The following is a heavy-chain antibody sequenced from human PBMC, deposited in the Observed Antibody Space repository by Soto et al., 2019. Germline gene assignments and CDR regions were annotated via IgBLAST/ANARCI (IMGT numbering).Heavy chain of an antibody. CDR1: GGSISSGGYF. CDR2: SFHSGTT. CDR3: ASRPQIVRHSSSFDY. V-gene: IGHV4-30-2*01. Sequence: PSETLSLTCAVSGGSISSGGYFWNWVRQPPGKGLEWIGYSFHSGTTNYNPSLKSRVTISVDTSKNQFSLKLSSVTAADTAVYYCASRPQIVRHSSSFDYWGQGTLVTVSS. D-gene: IGHD6-6*01. J-gene: IGHJ4*02.